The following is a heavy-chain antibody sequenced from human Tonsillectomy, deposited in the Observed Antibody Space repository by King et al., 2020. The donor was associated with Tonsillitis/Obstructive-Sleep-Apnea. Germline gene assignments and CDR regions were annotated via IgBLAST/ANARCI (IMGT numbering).Heavy chain of an antibody. CDR3: AGDLGRRRGGQFDY. CDR2: ISYDGRHK. V-gene: IGHV3-30*04. Sequence: VQLVESGGGVVPPGRSLRLSCAAYGFTFRRYAMHWARQAPGKGLEWVAVISYDGRHKYYADSVKGRFTISRDNSKNTLYMQMTSLRAEDTAVYYCAGDLGRRRGGQFDYWGQGTLVTVSS. D-gene: IGHD3-10*01. CDR1: GFTFRRYA. J-gene: IGHJ4*02.